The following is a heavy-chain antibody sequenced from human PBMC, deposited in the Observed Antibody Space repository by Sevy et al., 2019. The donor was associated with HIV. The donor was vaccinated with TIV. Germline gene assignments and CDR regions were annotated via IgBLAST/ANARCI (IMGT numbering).Heavy chain of an antibody. CDR1: GGSFSGYY. D-gene: IGHD3-9*01. CDR2: SNHSGST. V-gene: IGHV4-34*01. Sequence: SETLSLTCAVYGGSFSGYYWSWIRQPPGKGLEWIGVSNHSGSTNYNPSLKSRVTISVDTSKNQFSLKLSSVTAADTAVYYCARGGYDILTGYRAGTFDYWGQGTLVTVSS. J-gene: IGHJ4*02. CDR3: ARGGYDILTGYRAGTFDY.